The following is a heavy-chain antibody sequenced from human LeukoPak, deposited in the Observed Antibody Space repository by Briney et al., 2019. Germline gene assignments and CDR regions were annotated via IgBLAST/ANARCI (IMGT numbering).Heavy chain of an antibody. CDR3: AREPLTGRTYYFDY. V-gene: IGHV4-30-2*01. D-gene: IGHD1-1*01. CDR1: GGSISSGGYS. Sequence: PSETLSLTCAVSGGSISSGGYSWSWIRQPPGKGLEWIGYTYHSGSTYYNPSLKSRVTISVDRSKNQFSLKLSSVTAADTAVYYCAREPLTGRTYYFDYWGQGTLVTVSS. CDR2: TYHSGST. J-gene: IGHJ4*02.